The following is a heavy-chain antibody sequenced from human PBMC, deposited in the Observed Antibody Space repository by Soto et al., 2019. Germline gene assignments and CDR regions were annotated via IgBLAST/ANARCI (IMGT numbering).Heavy chain of an antibody. CDR2: IYYSGRT. CDR3: ARDGDYFGSGSPPLLSK. V-gene: IGHV4-31*03. CDR1: GGSITSGGYC. Sequence: QVQLQESGPGLVKPSQTLSLTCTVSGGSITSGGYCWTWIRQHPVKGLEWMGHIYYSGRTSYNPSLKSRVTISIDPSKNQFSLKLTSVTAADTAVYYCARDGDYFGSGSPPLLSKWGQGTLVTVSS. J-gene: IGHJ4*02. D-gene: IGHD3-10*01.